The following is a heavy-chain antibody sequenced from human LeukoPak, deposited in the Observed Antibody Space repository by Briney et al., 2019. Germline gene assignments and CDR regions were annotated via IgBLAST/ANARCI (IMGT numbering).Heavy chain of an antibody. V-gene: IGHV4-59*08. CDR1: GGSINSHY. Sequence: SETLSLTCAVSGGSINSHYWGWIRQPPGKGLQWIGDIYYTGKINYNPSLKSRVTITLDTSKDHLSLNLTSVLAADTAIYYCVRHDTGWNYFDYWGQGILVTVSS. CDR3: VRHDTGWNYFDY. CDR2: IYYTGKI. D-gene: IGHD6-19*01. J-gene: IGHJ4*02.